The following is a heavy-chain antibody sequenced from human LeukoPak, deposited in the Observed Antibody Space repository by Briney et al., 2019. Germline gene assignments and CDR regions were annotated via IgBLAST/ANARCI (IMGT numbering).Heavy chain of an antibody. D-gene: IGHD3-22*01. CDR1: GFTFSSYA. V-gene: IGHV3-30-3*01. J-gene: IGHJ3*02. CDR2: ISYDGSNK. CDR3: AREHYYDSSGYYLPHAFDI. Sequence: PGRSLRLSCAVSGFTFSSYAMHWVRQAPGKGLEWVAVISYDGSNKYYADSVKGRFTISRDNSKNTLYLQMNSLRAEDTAVYYCAREHYYDSSGYYLPHAFDIWGQGTMVTVSS.